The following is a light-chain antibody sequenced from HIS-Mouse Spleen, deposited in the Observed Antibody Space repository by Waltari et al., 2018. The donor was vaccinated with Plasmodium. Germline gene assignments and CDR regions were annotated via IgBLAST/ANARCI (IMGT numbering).Light chain of an antibody. CDR1: QSISSY. V-gene: IGKV1D-8*02. Sequence: AIWRTQSPSLLSASTGDRVTISCRMSQSISSYLAWYQQKPGKAPELLIYAASTLQSGVPSRFSGSGSGTDFTLTISCLQSEDFATYYCQQYYSFPWTFGQGTKVEIK. CDR2: AAS. J-gene: IGKJ1*01. CDR3: QQYYSFPWT.